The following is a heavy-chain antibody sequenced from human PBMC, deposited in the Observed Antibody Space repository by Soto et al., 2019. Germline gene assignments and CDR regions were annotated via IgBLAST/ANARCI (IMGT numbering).Heavy chain of an antibody. D-gene: IGHD4-17*01. Sequence: GGSLRLSCAASGFTFSSYAMSWVRQAPGKGLEWVSAISGSGGSTYYADSVKGRFTISRDNSKNTLYLQMNSLRAEDTAVYYCATLDYGDYVVYWGQGTLVTVSS. CDR1: GFTFSSYA. J-gene: IGHJ4*02. V-gene: IGHV3-23*01. CDR2: ISGSGGST. CDR3: ATLDYGDYVVY.